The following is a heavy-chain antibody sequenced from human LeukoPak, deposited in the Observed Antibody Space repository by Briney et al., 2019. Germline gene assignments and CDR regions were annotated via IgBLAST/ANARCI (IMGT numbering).Heavy chain of an antibody. CDR3: ARGPQRGTSQNVWFDP. Sequence: SETLSLTCTVSGGSISSGGYYWGWIRQPPGKGLEWIGNIYYSGRPYYNPSLESRLTISMGTSKNQFSLKLDSVTAADTAVYYCARGPQRGTSQNVWFDPWGQGTLVTVSS. CDR2: IYYSGRP. D-gene: IGHD2/OR15-2a*01. CDR1: GGSISSGGYY. V-gene: IGHV4-39*07. J-gene: IGHJ5*02.